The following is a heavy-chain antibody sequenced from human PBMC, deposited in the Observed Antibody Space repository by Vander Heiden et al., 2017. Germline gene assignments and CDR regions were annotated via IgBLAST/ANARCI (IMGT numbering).Heavy chain of an antibody. Sequence: EVKLVESGGGLVKPGGSLRLSCAASGFTFSTYSMNWVRQAPGKGLEWVSSIGGNSRSIYYADSVKGRFTISRDNAKNSLYLQMNSLRAEDTAVYYCARERVEAFDIWGQGTMVTVSS. V-gene: IGHV3-21*01. D-gene: IGHD2-15*01. CDR2: IGGNSRSI. J-gene: IGHJ3*02. CDR3: ARERVEAFDI. CDR1: GFTFSTYS.